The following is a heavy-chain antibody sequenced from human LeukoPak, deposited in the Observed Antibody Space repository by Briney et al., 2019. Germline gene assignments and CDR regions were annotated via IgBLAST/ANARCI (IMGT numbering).Heavy chain of an antibody. CDR1: GGSFSGYH. CDR2: INHRGST. D-gene: IGHD3-9*01. J-gene: IGHJ2*01. V-gene: IGHV4-34*01. Sequence: SETLSLTCAVYGGSFSGYHWSWIRQPPGKGLEWIGEINHRGSTNYNPSLKSRVTMSVDTSKNQFSLKLSSVTAEDTAVYYCARERGAGYPYFDLWGRGALVTVSS. CDR3: ARERGAGYPYFDL.